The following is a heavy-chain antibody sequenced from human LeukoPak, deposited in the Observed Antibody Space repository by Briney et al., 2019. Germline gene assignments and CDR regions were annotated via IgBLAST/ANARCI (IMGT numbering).Heavy chain of an antibody. D-gene: IGHD3-10*01. V-gene: IGHV3-21*01. CDR1: GFTFSSYS. CDR2: ISSSRSYI. Sequence: GGSLRLSCAASGFTFSSYSMNWVRQAPGKGLEWVSSISSSRSYIYYADSVKGRFTISRDNAKNSLYLQMNSLRAEDTAVYYCARDSGITMVRGVITPDAFDIWGQGTMATVSS. J-gene: IGHJ3*02. CDR3: ARDSGITMVRGVITPDAFDI.